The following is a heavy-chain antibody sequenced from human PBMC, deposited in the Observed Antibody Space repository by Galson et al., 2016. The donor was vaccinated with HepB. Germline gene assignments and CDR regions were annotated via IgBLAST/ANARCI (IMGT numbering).Heavy chain of an antibody. D-gene: IGHD3-10*01. V-gene: IGHV3-23*01. CDR3: AKVLTSPPRHLPFEYFFDS. CDR2: ITGSGGTT. CDR1: GFSFSTSG. J-gene: IGHJ4*02. Sequence: SLRLSCAASGFSFSTSGMSWVRQTPGRGLEWASGITGSGGTTHYADSVKGRFTISRDNSKNTLYLYMNSLRAGDTAVYYCAKVLTSPPRHLPFEYFFDSWGQGTLVTVSS.